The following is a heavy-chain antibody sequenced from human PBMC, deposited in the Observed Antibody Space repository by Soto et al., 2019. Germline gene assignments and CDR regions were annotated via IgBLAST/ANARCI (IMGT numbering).Heavy chain of an antibody. J-gene: IGHJ5*02. D-gene: IGHD4-17*01. CDR2: IIPIFGTT. CDR1: GGTFSSYA. CDR3: ARVFPDGWVEPGAIRGHLDT. Sequence: QVQLVQSGAEVKEPGSSVKVSCKASGGTFSSYASGWVRQAPGQGLEWMGGIIPIFGTTTYAQKFQGRVTITADESTSTAYMELSSLTSEDSGVDYCARVFPDGWVEPGAIRGHLDTWGQGKVVTVSS. V-gene: IGHV1-69*01.